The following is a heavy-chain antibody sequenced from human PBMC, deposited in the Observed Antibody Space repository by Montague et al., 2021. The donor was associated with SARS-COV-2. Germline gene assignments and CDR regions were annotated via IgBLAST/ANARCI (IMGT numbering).Heavy chain of an antibody. Sequence: SETLSLTCSVSGGSITGYYWSWIRQPPGKGLEWIGYIYYGGSTKYNPSLKSRVTISLGTPKNQFSLMLTSVTAANTAVYYCARIRAIKYDAFDIWGQGTVVAVSS. CDR3: ARIRAIKYDAFDI. D-gene: IGHD2-2*01. J-gene: IGHJ3*02. CDR1: GGSITGYY. CDR2: IYYGGST. V-gene: IGHV4-59*01.